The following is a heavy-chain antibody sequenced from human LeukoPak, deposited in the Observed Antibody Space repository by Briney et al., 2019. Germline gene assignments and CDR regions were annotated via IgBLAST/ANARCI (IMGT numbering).Heavy chain of an antibody. Sequence: GGSLRLSCAASGFTFSSYSMNWVRQAPGKGLEWVSSISSSSSYIYYADSVKGRFTISRDNAKNSLYLQMNSLRAEDTAVYYCARDPWEGAFDIWGQGTLGTASS. CDR3: ARDPWEGAFDI. CDR2: ISSSSSYI. D-gene: IGHD1-26*01. V-gene: IGHV3-21*01. CDR1: GFTFSSYS. J-gene: IGHJ3*02.